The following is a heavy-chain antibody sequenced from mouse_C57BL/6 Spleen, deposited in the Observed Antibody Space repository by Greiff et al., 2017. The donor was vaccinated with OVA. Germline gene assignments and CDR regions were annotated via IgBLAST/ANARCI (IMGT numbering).Heavy chain of an antibody. J-gene: IGHJ2*01. CDR3: TTRDYSNYDFDY. D-gene: IGHD2-5*01. V-gene: IGHV14-4*01. CDR2: IDPENGDT. CDR1: GFNIKDDY. Sequence: VQLQQSGAELVRPGASVKLSCTASGFNIKDDYMHWVKQRPEQGLEWIGWIDPENGDTEYASKFQGKATITADTSSNTAYLQLSSLTSEDTAVYYCTTRDYSNYDFDYWGQGTTLTVSS.